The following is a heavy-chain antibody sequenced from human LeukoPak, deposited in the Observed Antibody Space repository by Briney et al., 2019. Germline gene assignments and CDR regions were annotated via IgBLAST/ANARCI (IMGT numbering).Heavy chain of an antibody. J-gene: IGHJ4*02. CDR1: EFTFSSYA. CDR3: ARDDAADGGYLDH. Sequence: GGSLRLSCAASEFTFSSYAMSWVRQAPGKGLGWVSRISGSSGRTSYTDSVTGRFTISRDNSKNMVYMQMNSLRAEDTAIYYCARDDAADGGYLDHWGQGTLVTVSS. V-gene: IGHV3-23*01. CDR2: ISGSSGRT. D-gene: IGHD3-10*01.